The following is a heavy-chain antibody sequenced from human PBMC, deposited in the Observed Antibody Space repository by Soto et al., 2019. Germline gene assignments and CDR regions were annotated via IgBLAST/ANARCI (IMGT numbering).Heavy chain of an antibody. D-gene: IGHD6-13*01. J-gene: IGHJ5*02. CDR1: GGSISSYY. V-gene: IGHV4-59*01. CDR3: ARARAAAGTPWFDP. Sequence: KTSETLSLTCTVSGGSISSYYWSWIRQPPGKGLEWIGYIYYSGSTNYNPSLKSRVTISVDTSKNQFSLKLSSVTAADTAVYYCARARAAAGTPWFDPWGQGTLVTVSS. CDR2: IYYSGST.